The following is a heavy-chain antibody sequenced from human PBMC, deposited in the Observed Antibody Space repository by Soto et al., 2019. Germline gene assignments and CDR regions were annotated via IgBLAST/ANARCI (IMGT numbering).Heavy chain of an antibody. J-gene: IGHJ3*02. V-gene: IGHV3-23*01. Sequence: EAQLLESGGGLVRPGGSLRLSCAASGFTLSSYGMTWVRQAQGKGLEWVSSITGNGDSSHYADSVTGRFTISRDNSRSTLYMQMNSLRVEDTAVYYCAKDPYCRRPSGYSQAFNIGGQGTVVTVSS. CDR1: GFTLSSYG. CDR2: ITGNGDSS. CDR3: AKDPYCRRPSGYSQAFNI. D-gene: IGHD2-2*01.